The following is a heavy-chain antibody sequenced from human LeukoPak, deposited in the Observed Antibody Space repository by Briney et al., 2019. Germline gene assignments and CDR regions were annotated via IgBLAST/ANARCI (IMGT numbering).Heavy chain of an antibody. CDR2: ISSSSSYI. Sequence: GGSLRLSCAASGFTFSSYSMNWVRQAPGKGLEWVSSISSSSSYIYYADSVKGRFTISRDNAKNSLYLQMNSLRAEDTAVYYCAREGHSHLIYYSDSWGQGTLVSVPS. J-gene: IGHJ4*02. D-gene: IGHD5-18*01. CDR1: GFTFSSYS. V-gene: IGHV3-21*01. CDR3: AREGHSHLIYYSDS.